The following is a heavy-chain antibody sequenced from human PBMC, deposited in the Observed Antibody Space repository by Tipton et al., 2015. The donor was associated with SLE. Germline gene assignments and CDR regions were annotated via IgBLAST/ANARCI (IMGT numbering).Heavy chain of an antibody. J-gene: IGHJ3*02. CDR1: GFTFSSYA. D-gene: IGHD3-22*01. V-gene: IGHV3-64*04. CDR2: ISGSGGST. Sequence: QLVQSGGGLVQPGGSLRLSCSASGFTFSSYAMHWVRQAPGKGLEYVSAISGSGGSTYYADSVKGRFTISRDNSKNTLYLQMNSLRAEDTAVYYCARVIVVVITTGAFDIWGQGTMVTVSS. CDR3: ARVIVVVITTGAFDI.